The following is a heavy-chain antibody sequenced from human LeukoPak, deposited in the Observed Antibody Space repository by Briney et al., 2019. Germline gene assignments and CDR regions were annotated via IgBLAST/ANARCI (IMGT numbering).Heavy chain of an antibody. D-gene: IGHD6-13*01. CDR2: ISSNGGST. V-gene: IGHV3-64*01. CDR3: ARAGSWDYYYYMDV. J-gene: IGHJ6*03. Sequence: PGGSLRLSCAASGFAFSSYAMHWVRQAPGKGLEYVSAISSNGGSTYYANSVKGRFTISRDNSKNTLYLQMGSLRAEDMAVYYCARAGSWDYYYYMDVWGKGTTVTVSS. CDR1: GFAFSSYA.